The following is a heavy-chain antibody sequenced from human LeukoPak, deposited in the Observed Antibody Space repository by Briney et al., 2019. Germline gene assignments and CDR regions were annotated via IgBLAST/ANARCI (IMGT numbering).Heavy chain of an antibody. Sequence: GASVKVSCKASGYTFTGYYMHWVRQAPGQGLEWMGWINPNSGGTNYAQKFQGRVTMTRDTSIGTAYMELSRLRSDDTAVYYCARDIGPNSLNIFDYWGQGTLVTVSS. CDR3: ARDIGPNSLNIFDY. D-gene: IGHD5-18*01. CDR1: GYTFTGYY. V-gene: IGHV1-2*02. CDR2: INPNSGGT. J-gene: IGHJ4*02.